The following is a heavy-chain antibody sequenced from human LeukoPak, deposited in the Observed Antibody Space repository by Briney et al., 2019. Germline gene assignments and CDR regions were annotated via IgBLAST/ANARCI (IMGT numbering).Heavy chain of an antibody. D-gene: IGHD1-26*01. Sequence: GGSLRLSCAASGFSFNATWMAWVRQSPGRGLEWVGRIKRKTDGGTTDYAAPVKGRFTISRDDSKETLYLQMNSLKTEDTGVYYCTTGGGSYRVFDYWGQGTLVTVSS. CDR1: GFSFNATW. CDR3: TTGGGSYRVFDY. J-gene: IGHJ4*02. V-gene: IGHV3-15*01. CDR2: IKRKTDGGTT.